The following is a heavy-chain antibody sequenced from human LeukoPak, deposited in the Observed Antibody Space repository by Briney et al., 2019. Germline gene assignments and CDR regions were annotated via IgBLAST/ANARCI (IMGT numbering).Heavy chain of an antibody. V-gene: IGHV3-23*01. D-gene: IGHD3-3*01. CDR2: ISGSGGST. CDR1: GFTFSSYA. J-gene: IGHJ4*02. Sequence: PGGSLRLSRAASGFTFSSYAMSWVRQAPGKGLEWVSAISGSGGSTYYADSVKGRFTISRDNSKNTLYLQMNSLRAEDTAVYYCAKDADFWSGYYPDYWGQGTLVTVSS. CDR3: AKDADFWSGYYPDY.